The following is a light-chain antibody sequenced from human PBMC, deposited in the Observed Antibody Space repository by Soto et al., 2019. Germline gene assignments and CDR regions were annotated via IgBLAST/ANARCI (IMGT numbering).Light chain of an antibody. CDR1: SSDVGAYNY. CDR3: CSYGRYSLDV. CDR2: DVS. V-gene: IGLV2-11*01. J-gene: IGLJ1*01. Sequence: QSVLTQPRSVSGSPGQSVTISCTGTSSDVGAYNYISWYQQHPDKAPKVIIFDVSKRPSGVPDRFSGSESGNTASLTISGLQPEDEADYYCCSYGRYSLDVFGSGTKLTVL.